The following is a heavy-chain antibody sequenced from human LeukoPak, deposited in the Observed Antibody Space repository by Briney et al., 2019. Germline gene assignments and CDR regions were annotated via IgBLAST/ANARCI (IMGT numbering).Heavy chain of an antibody. CDR3: ARRRGALDY. D-gene: IGHD1-26*01. V-gene: IGHV4-39*01. CDR1: GDSISSSNYY. CDR2: IYYSGST. Sequence: PSETLSLTCTVSGDSISSSNYYWVWIRQPPGKGLEWIGSIYYSGSTYYNPSLKSRVTISVDTSRNQFSLKLSSVTAADTAVYYCARRRGALDYWGQGTLVTVSS. J-gene: IGHJ4*02.